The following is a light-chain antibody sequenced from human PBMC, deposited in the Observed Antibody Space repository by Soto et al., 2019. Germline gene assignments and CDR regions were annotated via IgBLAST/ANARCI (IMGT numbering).Light chain of an antibody. CDR1: QTISGT. Sequence: IVMTQSPATLSVSPGVRATLSCRASQTISGTLAWYQQKPGQAPRLLIHGASTRAPGFPARFSGSGSGTEFTLTISSLQSEDFAVYYCQQYDNWQWTFGQGTKVDIK. J-gene: IGKJ1*01. CDR2: GAS. CDR3: QQYDNWQWT. V-gene: IGKV3-15*01.